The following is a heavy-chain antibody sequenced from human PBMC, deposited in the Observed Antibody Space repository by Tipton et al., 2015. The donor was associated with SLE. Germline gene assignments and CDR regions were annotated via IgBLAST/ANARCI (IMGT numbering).Heavy chain of an antibody. Sequence: GLVKPSETLSLTCAVYGGSFSGYYWNWIRQPPGKGLEWIGEINHSGSTNYDPSLKSRVTISFDTSKNQLSLKLSSVTAADTAVYYCARPGNYFDSSGHHDAFDVWGQGTMVTVSS. CDR2: INHSGST. J-gene: IGHJ3*01. CDR1: GGSFSGYY. V-gene: IGHV4-34*01. D-gene: IGHD3-22*01. CDR3: ARPGNYFDSSGHHDAFDV.